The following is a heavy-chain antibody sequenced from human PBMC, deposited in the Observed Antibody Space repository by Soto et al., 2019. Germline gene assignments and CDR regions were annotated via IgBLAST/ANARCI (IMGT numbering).Heavy chain of an antibody. D-gene: IGHD6-13*01. V-gene: IGHV1-2*02. J-gene: IGHJ4*02. CDR2: INPKSGGT. CDR1: GYTFTDCY. Sequence: GASVKVSCKASGYTFTDCYIHWVRQAPGQGLEWMGWINPKSGGTNIAQRFKGRVNMTRDISISTVYMEMNRLKSDDTAVYYCVRDGLVSSARYYFDYWGQGTLVTV. CDR3: VRDGLVSSARYYFDY.